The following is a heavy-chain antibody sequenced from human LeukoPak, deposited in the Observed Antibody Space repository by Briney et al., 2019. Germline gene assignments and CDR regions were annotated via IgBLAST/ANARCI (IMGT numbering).Heavy chain of an antibody. V-gene: IGHV3-15*01. J-gene: IGHJ4*02. Sequence: WGSLRLSCAASGFTFSNAWMSWVRQAPGKGLEWVGRIKTNTDGGTADYAAPVQGRFTISRDDSQDTLYLQMNSLKTEDTAMYYCTTGSGMLWGQGTLVSVSS. CDR2: IKTNTDGGTA. CDR3: TTGSGML. CDR1: GFTFSNAW. D-gene: IGHD1-26*01.